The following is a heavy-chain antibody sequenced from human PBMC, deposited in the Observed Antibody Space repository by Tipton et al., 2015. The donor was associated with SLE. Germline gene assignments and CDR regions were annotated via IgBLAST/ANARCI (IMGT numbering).Heavy chain of an antibody. CDR3: ARTWSSGEQWLFHFDY. CDR2: IYTSGST. Sequence: TLSLTCTVSGGSISTYYWSWIRQPAGKGLEWIGRIYTSGSTNYNPSLKSRVTISVDTSKNQFSLKLSSVTAADTAVYYCARTWSSGEQWLFHFDYWGQGTLVTVSS. V-gene: IGHV4-4*07. J-gene: IGHJ4*02. D-gene: IGHD6-19*01. CDR1: GGSISTYY.